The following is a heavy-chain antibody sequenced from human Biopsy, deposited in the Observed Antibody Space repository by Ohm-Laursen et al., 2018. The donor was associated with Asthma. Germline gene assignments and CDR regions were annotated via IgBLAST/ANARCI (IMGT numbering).Heavy chain of an antibody. V-gene: IGHV2-5*02. Sequence: TQTLTLTCTFSGFSFSTYGVGVGWIRQSPGKALEWLALIYWDDYNLFRPSLKRRLTITKDPSKNQVVLTMTKMDPVDSGTYYCAHQYSSLRGWAFDPWGQGTLVTVSS. J-gene: IGHJ5*02. CDR2: IYWDDYN. CDR1: GFSFSTYGVG. D-gene: IGHD6-6*01. CDR3: AHQYSSLRGWAFDP.